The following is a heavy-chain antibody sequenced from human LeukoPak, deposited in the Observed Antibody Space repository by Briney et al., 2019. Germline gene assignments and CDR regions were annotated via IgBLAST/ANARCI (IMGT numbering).Heavy chain of an antibody. CDR3: AREPVTYSIAAAETFDY. CDR2: IYYSGST. CDR1: GGSISSSSYY. J-gene: IGHJ4*02. D-gene: IGHD6-13*01. Sequence: PSETLSLTCTVSGGSISSSSYYWGWIRQPPGKGLEWIGSIYYSGSTYYNPSLKSRVTISVDTSKNQFSLKLSSVTAADTAVYYCAREPVTYSIAAAETFDYWGQGTLVTVSS. V-gene: IGHV4-39*07.